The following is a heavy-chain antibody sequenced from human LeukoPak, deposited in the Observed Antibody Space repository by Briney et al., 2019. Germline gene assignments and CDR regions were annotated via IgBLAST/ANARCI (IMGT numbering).Heavy chain of an antibody. J-gene: IGHJ6*02. D-gene: IGHD1-14*01. Sequence: PGGSLRLSCAASGFTFSSYGMHWVRQAPGKGLEWVAVISYDGSNKYYADSVKGRFTTSRDNSKNTLYLQMNSLRAEDTAVYYCANTPGPGLNYYYGMDVWGQGTTVTVSS. CDR1: GFTFSSYG. CDR2: ISYDGSNK. V-gene: IGHV3-30*18. CDR3: ANTPGPGLNYYYGMDV.